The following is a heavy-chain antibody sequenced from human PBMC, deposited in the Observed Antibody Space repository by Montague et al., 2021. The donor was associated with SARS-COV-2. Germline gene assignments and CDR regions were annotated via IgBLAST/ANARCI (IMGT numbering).Heavy chain of an antibody. CDR2: IDWDDDK. CDR1: GFSLSTSGMC. J-gene: IGHJ6*02. V-gene: IGHV2-70*01. Sequence: PALVKPTQTLTLTCTFSGFSLSTSGMCVSWIRQPPGKALEWLALIDWDDDKYYSTSLKTRLTISKDTSKNQVVLTMTNMGPVDTVTYYCARMVTIFSLGGYYYYYGMDVWGQGTTVTVSS. CDR3: ARMVTIFSLGGYYYYYGMDV. D-gene: IGHD3-9*01.